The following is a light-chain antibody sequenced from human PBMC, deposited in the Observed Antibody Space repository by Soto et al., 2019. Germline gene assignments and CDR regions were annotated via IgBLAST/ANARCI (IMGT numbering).Light chain of an antibody. CDR2: EVT. Sequence: HSALTQPASVSGSPGQSITISCTGSSSDVGAYNYVSWYQQHPGKAPRLMIYEVTNRPSGISNRFSGSKSGNTASLTISGLRAEDEADYYCSSYTSGSTLVVFGGGTKLTVL. J-gene: IGLJ2*01. V-gene: IGLV2-14*01. CDR1: SSDVGAYNY. CDR3: SSYTSGSTLVV.